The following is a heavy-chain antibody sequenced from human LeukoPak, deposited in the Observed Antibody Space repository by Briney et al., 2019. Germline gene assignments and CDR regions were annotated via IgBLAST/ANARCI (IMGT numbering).Heavy chain of an antibody. CDR1: GFSVRTNF. CDR2: IYTGGGT. Sequence: GGSLRLSCAVSGFSVRTNFMSWVRQAPGKGLEWVSVIYTGGGTDHADSVKGRFTISRDNSKNTLYLQMNSLRAEDTAVYYCAKMVTPVLWYFDLWGRGTLVTVSS. J-gene: IGHJ2*01. V-gene: IGHV3-53*01. CDR3: AKMVTPVLWYFDL. D-gene: IGHD4-23*01.